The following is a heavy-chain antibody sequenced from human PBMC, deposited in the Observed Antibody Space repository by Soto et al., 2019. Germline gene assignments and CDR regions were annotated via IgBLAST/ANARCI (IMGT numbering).Heavy chain of an antibody. Sequence: QVQLVQSGAEVKRPGSSVKVSCKTSGDTFSFYSINWVRQAPGLGLEWMGRVNPILSMSNYAQRFQGRVTMTADTSTSTAYMELRRLRAEDTAIYYCASSYGSGYRAFDYWGQGALVTVSS. CDR3: ASSYGSGYRAFDY. CDR2: VNPILSMS. CDR1: GDTFSFYS. V-gene: IGHV1-69*02. J-gene: IGHJ4*02. D-gene: IGHD3-10*01.